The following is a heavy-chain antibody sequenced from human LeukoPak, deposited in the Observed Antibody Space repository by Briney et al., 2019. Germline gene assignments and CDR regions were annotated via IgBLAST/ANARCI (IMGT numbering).Heavy chain of an antibody. CDR1: GFTFSSYA. V-gene: IGHV3-23*01. CDR2: ISGSGGST. Sequence: GGSLRLSCAASGFTFSSYAMSWVRQAPGKGLEWVSAISGSGGSTYYADSVKGRFTTSRDNSKNTLYLQMNSLRAEDTAVYYCASSLWVVMTSSAIDYWGQGTLVTVSS. CDR3: ASSLWVVMTSSAIDY. D-gene: IGHD3-22*01. J-gene: IGHJ4*02.